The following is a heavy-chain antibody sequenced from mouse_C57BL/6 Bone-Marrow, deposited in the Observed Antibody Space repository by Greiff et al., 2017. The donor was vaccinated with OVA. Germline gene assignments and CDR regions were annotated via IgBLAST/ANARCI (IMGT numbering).Heavy chain of an antibody. J-gene: IGHJ4*01. CDR1: GFTFSSYA. CDR3: PMLRDAMVY. CDR2: ISSGGDYI. V-gene: IGHV5-9-1*02. Sequence: EVMLVESGEGLVKPGGSLKLSCAASGFTFSSYAMSWVRQTPEKRLAWVAYISSGGDYIYYADTVKGRFTISRDTARNTLYQQMSSLKSVDTAMYDCPMLRDAMVYWVLGPSGTVPS. D-gene: IGHD1-1*01.